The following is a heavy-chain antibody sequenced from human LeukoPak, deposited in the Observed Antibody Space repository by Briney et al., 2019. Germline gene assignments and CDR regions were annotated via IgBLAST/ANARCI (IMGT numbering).Heavy chain of an antibody. CDR2: ISGSGGST. CDR3: AKTEAVYDYVWGSLYDY. J-gene: IGHJ4*02. CDR1: GFTFSSYA. Sequence: PGGSLRLSCAASGFTFSSYAMSWVRQAPGKGLEWVSAISGSGGSTYYADSVKGRFTISRDNSKNTLYLQMNSLRAEDTAVYYCAKTEAVYDYVWGSLYDYWGQGTLDTVSS. D-gene: IGHD3-16*01. V-gene: IGHV3-23*01.